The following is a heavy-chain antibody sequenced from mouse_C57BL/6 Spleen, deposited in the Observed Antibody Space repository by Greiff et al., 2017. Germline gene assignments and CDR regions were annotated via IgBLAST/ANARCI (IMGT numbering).Heavy chain of an antibody. CDR3: ARSPRPPFAY. CDR2: INPNNGGT. Sequence: VQLQQSGPELVKPGASVKISCKASGYTFTDYYMNWVKQSHGKSLEWIGDINPNNGGTSYNQKFKGKATLTVDKSSSTAYMELRSLTSEDSAVYYCARSPRPPFAYWGQGTLVTVSA. D-gene: IGHD2-10*02. J-gene: IGHJ3*01. CDR1: GYTFTDYY. V-gene: IGHV1-26*01.